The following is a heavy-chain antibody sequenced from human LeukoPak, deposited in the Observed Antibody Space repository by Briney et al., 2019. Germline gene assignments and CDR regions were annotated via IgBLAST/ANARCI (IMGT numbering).Heavy chain of an antibody. D-gene: IGHD2-2*01. Sequence: GGSLRVSCAASRFTFSSYWMSWVRQAPGKGLEWVGNIKPDGSEKYYVDSVKGRVTISRDNAKNSLYLQMNSLRAEDTAVYYCARDDCSSISCYHNWFDPWGQGTLVTVSS. V-gene: IGHV3-7*01. CDR2: IKPDGSEK. J-gene: IGHJ5*02. CDR1: RFTFSSYW. CDR3: ARDDCSSISCYHNWFDP.